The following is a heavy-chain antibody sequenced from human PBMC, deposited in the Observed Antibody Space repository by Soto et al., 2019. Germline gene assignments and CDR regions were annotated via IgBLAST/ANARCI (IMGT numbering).Heavy chain of an antibody. J-gene: IGHJ6*02. D-gene: IGHD5-12*01. V-gene: IGHV4-31*03. CDR1: GDSISSGGYY. CDR2: IYYSGST. Sequence: QVQLQESGPGLVKPSQTLSLTCTVSGDSISSGGYYWSWIRQHPGKGLEWIGYIYYSGSTYYNPSLKGRHTISLDTSKSQCSLRLSSVTAADTAVYYCAASCVGCGGFNCSGIDVWGQGTTVTVSS. CDR3: AASCVGCGGFNCSGIDV.